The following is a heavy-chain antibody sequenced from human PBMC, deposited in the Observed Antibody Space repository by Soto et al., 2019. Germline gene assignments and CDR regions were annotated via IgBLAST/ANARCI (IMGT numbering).Heavy chain of an antibody. J-gene: IGHJ4*02. Sequence: SVKVSCKASGGTFSSYAISWVRQAPGQGLEWMGGIIPIFGTANYAQKFQGRVTITADESTSTAYMELSSLRSEDTAVYYCASDRGYNYGLDYWGQGPLVTVSS. CDR2: IIPIFGTA. CDR1: GGTFSSYA. D-gene: IGHD5-18*01. CDR3: ASDRGYNYGLDY. V-gene: IGHV1-69*13.